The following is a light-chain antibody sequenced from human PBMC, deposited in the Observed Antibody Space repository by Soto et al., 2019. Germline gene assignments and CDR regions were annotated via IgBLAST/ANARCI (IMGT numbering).Light chain of an antibody. Sequence: DIVMTQSPSTLSASAGDRVTLTCRASQGISNALAWYQQKPGQAPKRLIYAASSLHTGIPSRFSGSGSGTEFTLTISSLQSEDFAFYYCQQYYRYPLTFGQGTRVEIK. V-gene: IGKV1-17*01. CDR1: QGISNA. CDR3: QQYYRYPLT. J-gene: IGKJ1*01. CDR2: AAS.